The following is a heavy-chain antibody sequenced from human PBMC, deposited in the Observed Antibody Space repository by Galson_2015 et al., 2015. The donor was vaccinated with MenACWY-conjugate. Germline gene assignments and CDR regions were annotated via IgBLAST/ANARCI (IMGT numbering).Heavy chain of an antibody. CDR1: GFTFSSYA. Sequence: SLRLSCAASGFTFSSYAVSWVRQAPGKGLEWVSAISGSGGSTYYADSVKGRFTISRDNSKNTLYLQMNSLRAEDTAVYYCAKGEQERWLHPIGPLFDYWGQGTLVTVSS. CDR2: ISGSGGST. V-gene: IGHV3-23*01. J-gene: IGHJ4*02. D-gene: IGHD5-24*01. CDR3: AKGEQERWLHPIGPLFDY.